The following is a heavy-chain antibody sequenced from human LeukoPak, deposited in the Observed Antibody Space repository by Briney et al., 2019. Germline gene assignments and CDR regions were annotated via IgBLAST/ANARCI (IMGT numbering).Heavy chain of an antibody. Sequence: TGGSLRLSCAASGFTFSSYWMSWVRQAPGKGLEWVAVISYDGSNKYYADSVKGRFTISRDNSKNTLYLQMNSLRAEDTAVYYCAKEDGTTDTPGVWGQGTLVTVSS. V-gene: IGHV3-30*18. D-gene: IGHD1-1*01. J-gene: IGHJ4*02. CDR3: AKEDGTTDTPGV. CDR2: ISYDGSNK. CDR1: GFTFSSYW.